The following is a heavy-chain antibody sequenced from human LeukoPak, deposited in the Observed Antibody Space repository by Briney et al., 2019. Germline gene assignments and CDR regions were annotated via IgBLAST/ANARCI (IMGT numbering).Heavy chain of an antibody. J-gene: IGHJ4*02. Sequence: GGSLRLSCSASGFTFSSYAIYWVRQTPGKGLECVSAINSNGGSTFYADSVKGRFTISRDNSRNTLYLQMSSLRPEGTAVYYCVKVASSPGPFDYWGQRTLVTVSS. CDR2: INSNGGST. CDR1: GFTFSSYA. V-gene: IGHV3-64D*06. D-gene: IGHD6-13*01. CDR3: VKVASSPGPFDY.